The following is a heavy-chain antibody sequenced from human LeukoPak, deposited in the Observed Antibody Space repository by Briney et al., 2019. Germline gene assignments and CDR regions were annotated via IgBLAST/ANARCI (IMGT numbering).Heavy chain of an antibody. CDR2: IYYSGST. CDR1: GGSISSYY. Sequence: SETLSLTCTVSGGSISSYYWSWIRQPPGKGLEWIGYIYYSGSTNYNPSLKSRVTISVDTSKNQFFLKLSSVTAADTAVYYCAREGNYYDSSGYYGGNWFDPWGQGTLVTVSS. D-gene: IGHD3-22*01. CDR3: AREGNYYDSSGYYGGNWFDP. J-gene: IGHJ5*02. V-gene: IGHV4-59*01.